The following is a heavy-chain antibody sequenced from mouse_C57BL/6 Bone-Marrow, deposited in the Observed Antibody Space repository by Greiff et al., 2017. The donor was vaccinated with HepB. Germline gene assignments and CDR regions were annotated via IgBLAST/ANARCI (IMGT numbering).Heavy chain of an antibody. D-gene: IGHD1-1*01. J-gene: IGHJ4*01. CDR1: GYAFSSSW. V-gene: IGHV1-82*01. CDR3: SSPNYYGSSSYAMDY. CDR2: IYPGDGDT. Sequence: QVQLQQSGPELVKPGASVKISCKASGYAFSSSWMNWVKQRPGKGLEWIGRIYPGDGDTNYNGKLKGKATLTADKSSSTAYMQLSSLTSEDSAVYFCSSPNYYGSSSYAMDYWGQGTSVTVSS.